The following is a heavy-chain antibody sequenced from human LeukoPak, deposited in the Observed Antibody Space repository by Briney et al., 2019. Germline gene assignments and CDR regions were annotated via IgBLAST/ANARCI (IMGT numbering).Heavy chain of an antibody. CDR2: INPNSGGT. Sequence: GASVKVSCKASGYTFTGYYMHWVRQAPGQGLEWMGWINPNSGGTNYAQKFQGRVTMTRDTSISTAYMELSRLRSDDTAVYYCARDWAIVGATHGLVYWGQGTLVTVSS. J-gene: IGHJ4*02. CDR3: ARDWAIVGATHGLVY. D-gene: IGHD1-26*01. V-gene: IGHV1-2*02. CDR1: GYTFTGYY.